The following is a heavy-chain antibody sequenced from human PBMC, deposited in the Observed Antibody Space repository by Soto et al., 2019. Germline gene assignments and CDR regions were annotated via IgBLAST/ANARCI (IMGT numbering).Heavy chain of an antibody. CDR2: INAGNGDT. Sequence: GASVKVCCETCGYTFTIYASHWVRQAPGQRLEWMGWINAGNGDTKYSHKFQGRVTITRDTSACIAYMELSSLRSEDTAVYYCARDPSITMVQGVINPLAYYYYMDVWGKGTTVTVSS. J-gene: IGHJ6*03. CDR1: GYTFTIYA. CDR3: ARDPSITMVQGVINPLAYYYYMDV. D-gene: IGHD3-10*01. V-gene: IGHV1-3*01.